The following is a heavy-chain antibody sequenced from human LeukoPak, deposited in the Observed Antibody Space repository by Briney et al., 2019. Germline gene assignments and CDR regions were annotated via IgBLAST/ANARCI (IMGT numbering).Heavy chain of an antibody. CDR2: ITSSGTNI. CDR3: ARDLDYFDY. CDR1: GFAFSTFT. Sequence: GGCLRLSCAASGFAFSTFTMNWVRQAPGKGLEWVSSITSSGTNIYYTDSLKGRFTISRDNAKNSLHLQLNSLRAEDTAVYYCARDLDYFDYWGQGTLVTVSS. V-gene: IGHV3-21*01. J-gene: IGHJ4*02.